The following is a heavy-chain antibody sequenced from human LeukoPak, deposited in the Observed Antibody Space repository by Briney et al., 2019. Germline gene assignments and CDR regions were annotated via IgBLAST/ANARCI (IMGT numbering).Heavy chain of an antibody. D-gene: IGHD5-12*01. V-gene: IGHV1-18*01. J-gene: IGHJ4*02. Sequence: ASVKVSCKASGYTFSSYGIRWVRQAPGQGLEWMGWISGYNGDTNYAQKVQGRVTMTTDTSTSTAYMELKSLTSDDTAVYYCARVGSGYDFDYWGPGALVTVSS. CDR3: ARVGSGYDFDY. CDR1: GYTFSSYG. CDR2: ISGYNGDT.